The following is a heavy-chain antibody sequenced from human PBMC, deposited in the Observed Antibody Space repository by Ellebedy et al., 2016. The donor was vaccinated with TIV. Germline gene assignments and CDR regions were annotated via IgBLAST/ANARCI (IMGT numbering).Heavy chain of an antibody. CDR3: THRKWELLDP. J-gene: IGHJ5*02. D-gene: IGHD1-26*01. Sequence: SGPTLVKPTQTLTLTCTFSGFSLSTSGMCVSWIRQPPGKALEWLALIDWDDDKYYSTSLKTRLTISKDTSKNQVVLTMANMDPMDTATYYCTHRKWELLDPWGQGTLVTVSS. V-gene: IGHV2-70*12. CDR1: GFSLSTSGMC. CDR2: IDWDDDK.